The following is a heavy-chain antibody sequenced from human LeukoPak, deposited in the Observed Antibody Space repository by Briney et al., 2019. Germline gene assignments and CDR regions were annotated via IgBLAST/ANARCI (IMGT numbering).Heavy chain of an antibody. CDR1: GFTFSNAW. Sequence: GGSLRLSCAASGFTFSNAWMSWVRQAPGKGLEWVSVFYSDGSTDYADSVKGRFTISRDKSKNTLYLQMNSLRAEDTAVYYCAITVTNYYYMDVWGKGTTVTISS. D-gene: IGHD4-17*01. CDR3: AITVTNYYYMDV. V-gene: IGHV3-66*01. CDR2: FYSDGST. J-gene: IGHJ6*03.